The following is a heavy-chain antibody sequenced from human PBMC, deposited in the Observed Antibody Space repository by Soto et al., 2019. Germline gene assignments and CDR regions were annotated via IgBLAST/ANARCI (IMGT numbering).Heavy chain of an antibody. CDR2: ISYDGSNK. CDR3: ARDLNNAFDI. CDR1: GFTFSSYA. Sequence: GGSLRLSCAASGFTFSSYAMHWVRQASGKGLEWVAVISYDGSNKYYADSVKGRFTISRDNSKNTLYLQMNSLRAEDTAVYYCARDLNNAFDIWGQGTMVTVSS. V-gene: IGHV3-30-3*01. J-gene: IGHJ3*02.